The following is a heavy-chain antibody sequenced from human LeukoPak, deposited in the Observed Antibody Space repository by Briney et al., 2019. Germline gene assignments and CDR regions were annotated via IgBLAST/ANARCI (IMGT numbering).Heavy chain of an antibody. V-gene: IGHV4-59*01. D-gene: IGHD5-12*01. CDR1: GGSISSYY. J-gene: IGHJ4*02. CDR3: ARSPTTDYFAY. Sequence: SETLSLTCTVSGGSISSYYWSWIRQPPGKGLEWIGYIYYSGSTNYNPSLKSRVTISVDTSKNQFSLKLSSVTAADTAVYYCARSPTTDYFAYWGQGTLVTVSS. CDR2: IYYSGST.